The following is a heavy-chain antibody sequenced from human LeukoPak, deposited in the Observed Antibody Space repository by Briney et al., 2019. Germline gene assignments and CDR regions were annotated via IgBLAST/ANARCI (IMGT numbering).Heavy chain of an antibody. CDR1: GGTFSSYA. CDR2: IIPIFGTA. CDR3: ARVYCVGGDCSLPNFDY. D-gene: IGHD2-21*02. Sequence: SVKVSCKASGGTFSSYAISWVRQAPGQGLEWMGGIIPIFGTANYAQKFQGRVTITADESTSTAYMELSSLRSEDTAVYYCARVYCVGGDCSLPNFDYWGQGTLVTVSS. V-gene: IGHV1-69*01. J-gene: IGHJ4*02.